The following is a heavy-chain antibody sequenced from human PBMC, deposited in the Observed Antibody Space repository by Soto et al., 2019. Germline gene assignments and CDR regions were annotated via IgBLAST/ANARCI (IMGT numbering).Heavy chain of an antibody. V-gene: IGHV5-51*01. CDR2: IYLGNSNT. CDR1: GYRFTSYW. Sequence: GESLKISCKGSGYRFTSYWIGWVRQMPGKGLEWMGIIYLGNSNTRYSPSFQGQVTISADKSISTAYLQWSSLKASDTAIYYCARQEYCSSTSCYTVDSWGQGTLVTVSS. J-gene: IGHJ4*02. D-gene: IGHD2-2*02. CDR3: ARQEYCSSTSCYTVDS.